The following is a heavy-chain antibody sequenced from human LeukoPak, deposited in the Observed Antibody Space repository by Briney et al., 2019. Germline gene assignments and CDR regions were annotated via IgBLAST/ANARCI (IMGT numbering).Heavy chain of an antibody. Sequence: ASVKVSCKASGYTFTGYYMHWVRRAPGQGLEWMGWINPNSGDTNYAQRFQGRVTMTRDTSINTAYMELSRLRSDDTAVYYCAKDPLGWEPLIFDYWGQGTLVTVSS. J-gene: IGHJ4*02. CDR1: GYTFTGYY. D-gene: IGHD1-26*01. CDR2: INPNSGDT. V-gene: IGHV1-2*02. CDR3: AKDPLGWEPLIFDY.